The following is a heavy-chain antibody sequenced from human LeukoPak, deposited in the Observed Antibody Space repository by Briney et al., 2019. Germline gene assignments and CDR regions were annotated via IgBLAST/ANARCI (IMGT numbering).Heavy chain of an antibody. CDR2: ISSSGSTI. D-gene: IGHD2-2*01. CDR3: ARYPGYCSSTSCYV. V-gene: IGHV3-11*01. J-gene: IGHJ4*02. Sequence: PGGSLRLSCAASGFTFSDYYMSWIRQAPGKGLEWVSYISSSGSTIYYADSVKGRFTISRDNAKNSLYLQMNSLRAEDTAVYYCARYPGYCSSTSCYVWGQGTLVTVSS. CDR1: GFTFSDYY.